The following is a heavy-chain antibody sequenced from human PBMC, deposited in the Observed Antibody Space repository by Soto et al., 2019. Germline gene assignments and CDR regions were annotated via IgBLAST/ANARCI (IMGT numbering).Heavy chain of an antibody. V-gene: IGHV4-38-2*02. CDR1: GYSISSGYY. CDR3: AALWFGELAFNY. D-gene: IGHD3-10*01. J-gene: IGHJ4*01. Sequence: SETLSLTCSVSGYSISSGYYWGWVRQTPGKGLEWLGSVYHNGIMFHNPSFQSRVTISVDTSKNQFSLNLRSVTAADTAVYYCAALWFGELAFNYWGHGILVTVSS. CDR2: VYHNGIM.